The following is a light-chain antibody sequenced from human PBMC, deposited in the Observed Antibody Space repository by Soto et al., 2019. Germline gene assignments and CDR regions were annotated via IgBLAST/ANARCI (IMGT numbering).Light chain of an antibody. CDR2: DAS. CDR3: QQLNSYPLT. CDR1: QGISSY. Sequence: QLTQSPSSLSASVGDRVTITCRASQGISSYLAWYQQKPGKAPKLLIYDASTLQSGVPSRLSGSGSGTDFTPTISSLQPEDFATYYCQQLNSYPLTFGGGTKVDIK. J-gene: IGKJ4*01. V-gene: IGKV1-9*01.